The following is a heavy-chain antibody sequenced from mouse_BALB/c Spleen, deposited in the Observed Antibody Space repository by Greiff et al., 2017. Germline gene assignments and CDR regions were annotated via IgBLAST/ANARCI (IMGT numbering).Heavy chain of an antibody. Sequence: VQLQQSGPELVKPGASVKISCKASGYAFSSSWMNWVKQRPGQGLEWIGRIYPGDGDTNYNGKFKGKATLTADKSSSTAYMQLSSLTSVDSAVYFCAREGVLPYAMDYWGQGTSVTVAS. CDR3: AREGVLPYAMDY. CDR1: GYAFSSSW. D-gene: IGHD5-1*01. CDR2: IYPGDGDT. J-gene: IGHJ4*01. V-gene: IGHV1-82*01.